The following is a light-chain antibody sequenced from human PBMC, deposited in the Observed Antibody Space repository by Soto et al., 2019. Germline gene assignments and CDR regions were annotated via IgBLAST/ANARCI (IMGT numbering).Light chain of an antibody. V-gene: IGKV3-15*01. Sequence: EIVMTQSPATLSVSPGERAAISCRASQSVSNNLAWYQLKPGQAPRLLIYDASTRATGIPARFSGSGSGTEFTLTISSLQSEDFAVYYCQQYNDWPPYTFGQGTKLEIK. CDR3: QQYNDWPPYT. J-gene: IGKJ2*01. CDR2: DAS. CDR1: QSVSNN.